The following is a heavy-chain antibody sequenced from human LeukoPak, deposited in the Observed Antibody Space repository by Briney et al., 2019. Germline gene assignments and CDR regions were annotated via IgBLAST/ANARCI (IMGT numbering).Heavy chain of an antibody. D-gene: IGHD2-2*01. CDR2: INPNDGDT. CDR3: ARANFLYCSSSTCLFDY. Sequence: ASVTVSCKASGYTFTDYYMHWVRQAPGQGFEWMGWINPNDGDTNNAQKFQGRVTMTRDTSISTAHMEVSRLRSDDTAVYYCARANFLYCSSSTCLFDYWGQGTLVTVSS. J-gene: IGHJ4*02. CDR1: GYTFTDYY. V-gene: IGHV1-2*02.